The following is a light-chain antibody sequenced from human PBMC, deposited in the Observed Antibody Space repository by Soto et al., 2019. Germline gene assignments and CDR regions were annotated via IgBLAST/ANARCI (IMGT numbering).Light chain of an antibody. CDR2: AAS. CDR1: QGISNY. CDR3: QKYNRAPFS. Sequence: DIQMAQSPSSLSASVGDRVTITCRASQGISNYLAWYQQKPGKVPKLLIYAASTLQSGVLSRFSGSGSGTAFTLTSSSLQPEDVATYYCQKYNRAPFSFGPWTKVAIK. J-gene: IGKJ3*01. V-gene: IGKV1-27*01.